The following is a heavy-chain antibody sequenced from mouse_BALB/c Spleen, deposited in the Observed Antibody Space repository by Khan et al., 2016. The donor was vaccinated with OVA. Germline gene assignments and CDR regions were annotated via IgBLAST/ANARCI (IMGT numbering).Heavy chain of an antibody. D-gene: IGHD6-2*01. V-gene: IGHV9-1*02. CDR1: GYTFTNYG. CDR3: ARISSYWYSDV. J-gene: IGHJ1*01. CDR2: INTYTGEP. Sequence: QIQLVQSGPELKKPGETVKISCKASGYTFTNYGMNWVKQAPGKGLKWMGWINTYTGEPKYAADFKGRFVFSLETSASTAYLQISNLKNEDMTTYFCARISSYWYSDVWGAGTTVTVSS.